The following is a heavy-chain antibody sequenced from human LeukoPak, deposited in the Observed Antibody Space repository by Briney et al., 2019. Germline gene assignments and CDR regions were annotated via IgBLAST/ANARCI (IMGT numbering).Heavy chain of an antibody. D-gene: IGHD6-13*01. CDR2: INHSGST. CDR1: GGSFSGYY. CDR3: ARRASSSWTPFDY. Sequence: PSETLSLACAVYGGSFSGYYWSWIRQPPGKGLEWIGEINHSGSTNYNPSLKSRVTISVDTSKSQFSLKLSSVTAADTAVYYCARRASSSWTPFDYWGQGTLVTVSS. V-gene: IGHV4-34*01. J-gene: IGHJ4*02.